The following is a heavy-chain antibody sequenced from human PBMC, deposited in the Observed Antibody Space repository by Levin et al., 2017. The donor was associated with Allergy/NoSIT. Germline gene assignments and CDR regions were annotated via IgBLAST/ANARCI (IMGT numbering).Heavy chain of an antibody. CDR1: GFTISEYA. CDR2: ITGGGFNT. Sequence: GESLKISCAVSGFTISEYAMAWVRQAPGKGLEWVSVITGGGFNTYYGDSVKGRFTVSRDDSKDTLYLELNSLGGEDTAVYYCAKKQGGTSGFAFDVWGQGTMVTVSS. V-gene: IGHV3-23*01. CDR3: AKKQGGTSGFAFDV. J-gene: IGHJ3*01. D-gene: IGHD1-1*01.